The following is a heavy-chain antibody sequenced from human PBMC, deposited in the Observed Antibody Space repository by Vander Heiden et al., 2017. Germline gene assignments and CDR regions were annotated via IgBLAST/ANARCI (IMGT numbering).Heavy chain of an antibody. CDR2: IYYSGST. CDR3: AVSLRFLEWFTFDP. Sequence: QVQLQESGPGLVKLSQTLSLTCTVSGGSISSGDYYWSWIRQPPGKGLEWIGYIYYSGSTYYNPSLKSRVTKSVDTSKNQFSLKLSSVTAADTAVYYCAVSLRFLEWFTFDPWGQGTLVTVSS. V-gene: IGHV4-30-4*01. CDR1: GGSISSGDYY. J-gene: IGHJ5*02. D-gene: IGHD3-3*01.